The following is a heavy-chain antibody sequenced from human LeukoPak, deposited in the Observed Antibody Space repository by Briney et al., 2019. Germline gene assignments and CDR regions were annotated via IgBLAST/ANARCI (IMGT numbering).Heavy chain of an antibody. D-gene: IGHD6-19*01. CDR2: IKQDGSEK. J-gene: IGHJ3*02. CDR1: GFTFSSYW. V-gene: IGHV3-7*01. Sequence: GGSLRLSCAASGFTFSSYWMSWVRQAPGKGLEWVANIKQDGSEKYYVDSVKGRFTISRDNAKNSLYLQMNSLRAEDTAVYYCARVDSSGWIYAFDIWGQGTMVTVSS. CDR3: ARVDSSGWIYAFDI.